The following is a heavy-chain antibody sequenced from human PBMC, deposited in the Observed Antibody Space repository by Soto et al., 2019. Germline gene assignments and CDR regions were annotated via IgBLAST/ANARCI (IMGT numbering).Heavy chain of an antibody. CDR2: IIPIFGTA. V-gene: IGHV1-69*13. CDR3: AREIAVAGTKKKGYFDY. CDR1: GFTFTSSA. J-gene: IGHJ4*02. Sequence: SVKVSCKASGFTFTSSAMQWVRQARGQRLEWMGGIIPIFGTANYAQKFQGRVTITADESTSTAYMELSSLRSEDTAVYYCAREIAVAGTKKKGYFDYWGQGTLVTVSS. D-gene: IGHD6-19*01.